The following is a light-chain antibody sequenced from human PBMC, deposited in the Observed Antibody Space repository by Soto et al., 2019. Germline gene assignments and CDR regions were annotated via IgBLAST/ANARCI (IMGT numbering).Light chain of an antibody. V-gene: IGLV1-40*01. CDR3: QSYDSSLMAVV. J-gene: IGLJ2*01. CDR1: SSNIGAGYD. Sequence: QSVLTQPPSVSGAPGQRVTISCTGSSSNIGAGYDVHWYQQLPGTAPKLLIYVNSNRPSGVPDRFSGSKSGTSASLAITGLQAEDEADYYCQSYDSSLMAVVFGGGTKLTVL. CDR2: VNS.